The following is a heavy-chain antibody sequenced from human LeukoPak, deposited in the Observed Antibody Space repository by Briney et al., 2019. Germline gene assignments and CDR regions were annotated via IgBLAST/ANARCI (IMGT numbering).Heavy chain of an antibody. CDR1: GFTFSGYS. Sequence: PGGSLRLSCAASGFTFSGYSLNWVRQAPGKGLEWVSSISSSSSYIYYAHSVKGRFTISRDNAKNSLYLQMNRLRAEDTAVYYCARDRAYGDYVIDYWGQGTLVTVSS. CDR2: ISSSSSYI. D-gene: IGHD4-17*01. CDR3: ARDRAYGDYVIDY. J-gene: IGHJ4*02. V-gene: IGHV3-21*01.